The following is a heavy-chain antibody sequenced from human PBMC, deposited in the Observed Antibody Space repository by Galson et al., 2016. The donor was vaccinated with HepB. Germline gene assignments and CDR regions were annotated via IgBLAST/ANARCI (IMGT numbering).Heavy chain of an antibody. CDR2: ISGSGGRT. Sequence: KGLEWVSGISGSGGRTYYADSVKGRFTIPRDNSKNTVYLQMNSLRVEDTALYYCAKDGYFASGSALYGMDVWGQGTTVTVSS. D-gene: IGHD3-10*01. J-gene: IGHJ6*02. V-gene: IGHV3-23*01. CDR3: AKDGYFASGSALYGMDV.